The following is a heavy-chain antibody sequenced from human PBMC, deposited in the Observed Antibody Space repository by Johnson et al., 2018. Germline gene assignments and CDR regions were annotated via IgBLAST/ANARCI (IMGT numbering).Heavy chain of an antibody. Sequence: QVQLVESGGGVVQPGRSLRLSCAASGFTFSSYGMHWVRQAPGKGLEWVAVISYDGSNKYYADSVKGRFTISRDNSKNTLYLQMNSLRAEDTAVYYCAGDESSGYYGYFQHWGQGTLVTVSS. CDR2: ISYDGSNK. D-gene: IGHD3-22*01. J-gene: IGHJ1*01. V-gene: IGHV3-30*03. CDR1: GFTFSSYG. CDR3: AGDESSGYYGYFQH.